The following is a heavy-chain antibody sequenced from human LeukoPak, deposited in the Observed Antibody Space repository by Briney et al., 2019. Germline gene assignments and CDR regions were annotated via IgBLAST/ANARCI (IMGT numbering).Heavy chain of an antibody. CDR2: IVVGSGNT. Sequence: SVKVSCKASGFTFTSSAVQWVRQARGQRLEWIGWIVVGSGNTNYAQKFQERVTITRDMSTSTAYMELSSLRSEDTAVYYCAAVGSYYYDSSGYYCAFDIWGEGTMVTVSS. V-gene: IGHV1-58*01. D-gene: IGHD3-22*01. CDR1: GFTFTSSA. J-gene: IGHJ3*02. CDR3: AAVGSYYYDSSGYYCAFDI.